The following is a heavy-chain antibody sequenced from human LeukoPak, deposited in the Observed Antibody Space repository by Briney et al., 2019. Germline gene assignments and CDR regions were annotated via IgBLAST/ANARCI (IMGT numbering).Heavy chain of an antibody. D-gene: IGHD3-16*01. CDR1: GGSISSYY. J-gene: IGHJ5*02. V-gene: IGHV4-59*01. Sequence: PSETLSLTCTVSGGSISSYYWSWIRQPPGKGLEWIGYIYYSGSTNYNPSLKSRVTISVDTSKNQFSLKLSSVTAADTAVYYCARDGPVWGYDQNWFDHWGQGTLVTVSS. CDR3: ARDGPVWGYDQNWFDH. CDR2: IYYSGST.